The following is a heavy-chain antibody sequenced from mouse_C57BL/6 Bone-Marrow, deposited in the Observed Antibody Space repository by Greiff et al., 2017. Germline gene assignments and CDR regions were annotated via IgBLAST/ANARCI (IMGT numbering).Heavy chain of an antibody. Sequence: EVKLMASGGDLVKPGGSLKLSCAASGFTFSSYGMSWVRQTPDKRLEWVATISSGGSYTYYPDSVKGRFTISRDNAKNTLYLQMSSLKSEDTAMYYCARPRYDGLAYWGQGTLVTVSA. V-gene: IGHV5-6*01. CDR1: GFTFSSYG. D-gene: IGHD2-12*01. CDR2: ISSGGSYT. CDR3: ARPRYDGLAY. J-gene: IGHJ3*01.